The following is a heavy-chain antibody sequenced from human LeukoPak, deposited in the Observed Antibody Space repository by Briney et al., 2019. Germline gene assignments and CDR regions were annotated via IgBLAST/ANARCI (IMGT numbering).Heavy chain of an antibody. CDR1: GFTFSNFA. D-gene: IGHD3-22*01. V-gene: IGHV3-23*01. CDR3: AKGLYYVYDSSGYHSNWFDP. J-gene: IGHJ5*02. Sequence: GGSLRLSCAASGFTFSNFAMSWVRQAPGKGLEWVSGVSGSGDNTYYADSAKGRFTISRDNSKNTMSLHMNSLRAEDTAIYYCAKGLYYVYDSSGYHSNWFDPWGQGTLVVVSS. CDR2: VSGSGDNT.